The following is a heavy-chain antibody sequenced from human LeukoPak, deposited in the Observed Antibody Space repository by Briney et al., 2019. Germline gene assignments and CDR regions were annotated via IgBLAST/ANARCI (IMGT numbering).Heavy chain of an antibody. CDR3: AKVADCSSTSCYWVDYYYYMDV. CDR1: GFTFSSYG. CDR2: IRYDGSNK. J-gene: IGHJ6*03. Sequence: GGSLRLSCAASGFTFSSYGMHWVRQAPGKGLEWVAFIRYDGSNKYYADSVKGRFTISRDNSKNTLYLQMNSLRAEDTAVYYCAKVADCSSTSCYWVDYYYYMDVWGKGTTVTVSS. V-gene: IGHV3-30*02. D-gene: IGHD2-2*01.